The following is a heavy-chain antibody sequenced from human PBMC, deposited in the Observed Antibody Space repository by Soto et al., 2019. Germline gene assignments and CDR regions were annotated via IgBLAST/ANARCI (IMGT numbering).Heavy chain of an antibody. CDR2: IYTSGST. D-gene: IGHD1-7*01. Sequence: PXETLSLTCTVSGVSISNYYWSWIRQPAGKGLEWIGRIYTSGSTNYNPSLKSRVTMSVDTSKNQFSLKLSSVTAADTAVYYCARDIREYNWNYGWFHPWGQGTLVTVSS. CDR3: ARDIREYNWNYGWFHP. J-gene: IGHJ5*02. V-gene: IGHV4-4*07. CDR1: GVSISNYY.